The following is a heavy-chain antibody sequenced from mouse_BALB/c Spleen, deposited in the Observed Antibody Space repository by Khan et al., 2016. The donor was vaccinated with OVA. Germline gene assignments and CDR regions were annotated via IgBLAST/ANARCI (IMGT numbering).Heavy chain of an antibody. Sequence: VQLQESGAELVKPGASVKLSCKASGYTFTSYYMYWVKQRPGQGLEWIGEINPSNGGTNVNEKFKSKATLTVDKSSSTAYMEVSSLTSEDSAVYYCTRGGYGNPFAYWGQGTLVTVSA. D-gene: IGHD1-1*01. CDR2: INPSNGGT. CDR1: GYTFTSYY. J-gene: IGHJ3*01. CDR3: TRGGYGNPFAY. V-gene: IGHV1S81*02.